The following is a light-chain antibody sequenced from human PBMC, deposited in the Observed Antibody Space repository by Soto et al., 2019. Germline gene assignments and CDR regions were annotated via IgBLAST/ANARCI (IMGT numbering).Light chain of an antibody. Sequence: IPLTQSPSSLSASIGDRVTITCRASRGISGYLAWYQQKPGKAPKLLIDIGSTLHSGVPSRFSGSGSGTQFTLTIAGLQPEDLATYYCQQLDSYPLTFGGGTKVEIK. J-gene: IGKJ4*01. CDR2: IGS. V-gene: IGKV1-9*01. CDR3: QQLDSYPLT. CDR1: RGISGY.